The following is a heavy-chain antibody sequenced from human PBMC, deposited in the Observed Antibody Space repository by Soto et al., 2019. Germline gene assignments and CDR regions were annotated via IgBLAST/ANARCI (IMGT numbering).Heavy chain of an antibody. CDR2: ISYDGSNK. Sequence: GGSLRLSCAASGFTFSSYAMHWVRQAPGKGLEWVAVISYDGSNKYYADSVKGRFTISRDNSKNTLYLQMNSLRAEDTAVYYCARDYNLDRAARRWNGMDVWGQGTTVTVSS. J-gene: IGHJ6*02. V-gene: IGHV3-30-3*01. D-gene: IGHD6-6*01. CDR1: GFTFSSYA. CDR3: ARDYNLDRAARRWNGMDV.